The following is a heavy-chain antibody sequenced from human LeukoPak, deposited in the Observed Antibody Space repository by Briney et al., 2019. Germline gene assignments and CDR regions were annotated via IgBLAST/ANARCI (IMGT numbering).Heavy chain of an antibody. CDR1: GYSFSSYW. J-gene: IGHJ3*02. CDR2: IYPDDSDT. CDR3: AGQDIVVVATTTRAFDI. D-gene: IGHD2-15*01. Sequence: GESLKISCQGSGYSFSSYWIAWVRQMPGKGLEWMGIIYPDDSDTRYGPSFQGQVTISADKSISTAYLQWSSLKASDTAMYYCAGQDIVVVATTTRAFDIWGQGTMVTVSS. V-gene: IGHV5-51*01.